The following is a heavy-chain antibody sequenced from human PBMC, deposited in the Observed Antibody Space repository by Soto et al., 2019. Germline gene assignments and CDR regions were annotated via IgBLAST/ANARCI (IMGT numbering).Heavy chain of an antibody. CDR3: ARDYGSGKGAFDI. CDR2: IYYSGST. CDR1: GGSVSSYY. V-gene: IGHV4-59*02. Sequence: SESLSLTCTVSGGSVSSYYWSWIRQPPGKGLEWIGYIYYSGSTNYNPSLKSRVTISVDTSKNQFSLKLSSVTAADTAVYYCARDYGSGKGAFDIWGQGTMVTVSS. D-gene: IGHD3-10*01. J-gene: IGHJ3*02.